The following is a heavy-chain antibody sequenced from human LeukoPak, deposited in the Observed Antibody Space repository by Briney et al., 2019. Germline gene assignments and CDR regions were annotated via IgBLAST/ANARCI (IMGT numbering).Heavy chain of an antibody. J-gene: IGHJ6*02. CDR2: IYSGSST. CDR3: AREKLLWFGEVLPYGMDV. Sequence: GGSLRLSCAASGLTVSSNYMSWVRQAPGKGLEWVSLIYSGSSTYYADSVKGRFTISRDKSKNTLYLQMSSLRVEDTAVYYCAREKLLWFGEVLPYGMDVWGQGTTVTVSS. D-gene: IGHD3-10*01. CDR1: GLTVSSNY. V-gene: IGHV3-66*01.